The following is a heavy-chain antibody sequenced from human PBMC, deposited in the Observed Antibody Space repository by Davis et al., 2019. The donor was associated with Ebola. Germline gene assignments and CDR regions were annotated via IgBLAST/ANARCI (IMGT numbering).Heavy chain of an antibody. D-gene: IGHD1-26*01. CDR2: IRSKANSYAT. CDR3: TPSIVGSDY. Sequence: GESLKISCAASGFTFSGHYMDWVRQAPGKGLEWVGRIRSKANSYATAYAASVKGRFTISRDDSKNTAYLQMNSLKTEDTAVYYCTPSIVGSDYWGQGTLVTVSS. CDR1: GFTFSGHY. V-gene: IGHV3-73*01. J-gene: IGHJ4*02.